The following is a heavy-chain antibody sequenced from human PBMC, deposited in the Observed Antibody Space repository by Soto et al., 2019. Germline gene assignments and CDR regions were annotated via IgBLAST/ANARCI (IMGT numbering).Heavy chain of an antibody. CDR2: IYHSGST. J-gene: IGHJ4*02. CDR3: AAGGGLPRYY. CDR1: GGSISSGGYS. Sequence: QLQLQESGSGLVKPSQTLSLTCAVSGGSISSGGYSWGWIRQPPGKGLEWIGDIYHSGSTYYNPSLKSRVTISVDRSKNQFALKLSSVTAADTAVYYCAAGGGLPRYYWGQGTLVTVSS. V-gene: IGHV4-30-2*01. D-gene: IGHD5-12*01.